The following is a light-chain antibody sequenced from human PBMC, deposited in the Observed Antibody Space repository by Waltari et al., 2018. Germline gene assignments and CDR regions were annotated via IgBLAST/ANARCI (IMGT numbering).Light chain of an antibody. J-gene: IGKJ4*01. CDR3: QQLNSDPLT. CDR2: GAS. Sequence: DIQLTQSPSFLSASVGDRLTITCRASQDISSYLAWYQQKPGKAPNLLIYGASTFQSGVPSRFSGSGSGTEFTLTISSLQPEDFAAYYCQQLNSDPLTFGGGTKVEI. V-gene: IGKV1-9*01. CDR1: QDISSY.